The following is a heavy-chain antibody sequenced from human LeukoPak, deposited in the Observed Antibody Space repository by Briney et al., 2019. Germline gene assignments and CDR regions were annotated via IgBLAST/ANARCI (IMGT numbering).Heavy chain of an antibody. CDR2: IYTSGST. J-gene: IGHJ6*03. Sequence: PSQTLSLTCTVSGGSISSGSYYWSWIRQPAGKGLEWIGRIYTSGSTNYNPSLKSRVTISIATSKNQFSLKLSSVTAADTAVYYCARARCSSTSCYTDYYYYYMDVWGKGTTVTVSS. CDR1: GGSISSGSYY. D-gene: IGHD2-2*02. V-gene: IGHV4-61*02. CDR3: ARARCSSTSCYTDYYYYYMDV.